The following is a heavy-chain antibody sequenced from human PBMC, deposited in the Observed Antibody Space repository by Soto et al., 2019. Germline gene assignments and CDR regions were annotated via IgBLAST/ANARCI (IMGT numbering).Heavy chain of an antibody. CDR1: GFTFSSYA. V-gene: IGHV3-23*01. CDR2: ISGSGGST. Sequence: PGGSLRLSCAASGFTFSSYAMSWVRQAPGKGLEWVSAISGSGGSTYYADSVKGRFTISRDNSKNTLYLQMNSLRAEDTAVYYCAKEPIAVAGTYYGMDVWGQGTTVTVSS. D-gene: IGHD6-19*01. CDR3: AKEPIAVAGTYYGMDV. J-gene: IGHJ6*02.